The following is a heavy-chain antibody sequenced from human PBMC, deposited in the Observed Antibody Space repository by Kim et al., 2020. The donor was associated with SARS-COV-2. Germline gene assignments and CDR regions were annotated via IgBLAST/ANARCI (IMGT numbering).Heavy chain of an antibody. CDR3: ARVDSSSWYPRPESAVYYYYGMDV. V-gene: IGHV3-7*01. D-gene: IGHD6-13*01. CDR1: GFTFSSYW. CDR2: IKQDGSEK. J-gene: IGHJ6*02. Sequence: GGSLRLSCAASGFTFSSYWMSWVRQAPGKGLEWVANIKQDGSEKYYVDSVKGRFTISRDNAKNSLYLQMNSLRAEDTAVYYCARVDSSSWYPRPESAVYYYYGMDVWGQGTTVTVSS.